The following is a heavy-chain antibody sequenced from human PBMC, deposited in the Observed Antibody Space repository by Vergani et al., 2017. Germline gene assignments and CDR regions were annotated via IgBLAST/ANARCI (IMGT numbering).Heavy chain of an antibody. J-gene: IGHJ6*02. CDR1: GFTFCSYG. D-gene: IGHD2-15*01. CDR2: ISEDGSNK. CDR3: AKCSAGPKYCSGGSCYYYYGMDV. Sequence: QVQLVESGGGVVQPGRSLRLSCAASGFTFCSYGMHWVRQAPGKGLERVAVISEDGSNKSSAETVKVRFTISRDNSKNSLYLQMNSLRAEDTAVYYCAKCSAGPKYCSGGSCYYYYGMDVWGQGTTVTVSS. V-gene: IGHV3-30*18.